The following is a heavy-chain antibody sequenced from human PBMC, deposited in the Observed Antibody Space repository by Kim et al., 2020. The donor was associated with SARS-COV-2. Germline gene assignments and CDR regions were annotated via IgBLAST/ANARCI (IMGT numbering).Heavy chain of an antibody. D-gene: IGHD3-10*01. CDR3: AKDLGSKSQYFQH. Sequence: YADSVKGRFTISRDNSKNTLYLQMNSLRAEDTAVYYCAKDLGSKSQYFQHWGQGTLVTVSS. V-gene: IGHV3-23*01. J-gene: IGHJ1*01.